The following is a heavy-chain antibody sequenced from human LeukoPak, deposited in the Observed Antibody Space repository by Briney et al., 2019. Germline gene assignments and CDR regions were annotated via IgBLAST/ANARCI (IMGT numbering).Heavy chain of an antibody. CDR2: IYPADPDT. V-gene: IGHV5-51*01. CDR1: GYNFIHYW. D-gene: IGHD3-22*01. Sequence: GESLKISCEASGYNFIHYWIGWVRQVPGKGLEWMGIIYPADPDTKYSPSFHGQVTISADKSISTAYLQLVNLTPSDTAIYYCARRNWNSGYYLDLWGQGTPVTVSS. J-gene: IGHJ4*02. CDR3: ARRNWNSGYYLDL.